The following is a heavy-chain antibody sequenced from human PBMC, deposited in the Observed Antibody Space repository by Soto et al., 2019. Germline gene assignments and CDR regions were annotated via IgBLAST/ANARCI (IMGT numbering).Heavy chain of an antibody. CDR1: GFTFSDYY. Sequence: PGGSLRLSCAASGFTFSDYYMSWIRQAPGKGLEWVSYISSSSSYTNYADSVKGRFTISRGNAKNSLYLQMNSLRAEDTAVYYCARAPGYSRTTQPVDYWGQGTLVTVSS. CDR3: ARAPGYSRTTQPVDY. CDR2: ISSSSSYT. V-gene: IGHV3-11*06. J-gene: IGHJ4*02. D-gene: IGHD6-13*01.